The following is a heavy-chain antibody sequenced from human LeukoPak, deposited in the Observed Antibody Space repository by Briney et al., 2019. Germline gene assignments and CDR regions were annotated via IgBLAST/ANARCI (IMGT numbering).Heavy chain of an antibody. CDR1: GFTFSSYW. D-gene: IGHD4-23*01. CDR3: ARGGGNSRVSYYYYYMDV. V-gene: IGHV3-74*01. Sequence: GGSLRLSCAASGFTFSSYWVHWVRQAPGKGLVWVSRINTDGSSTSYADSVKGRFTIPRDNAMKSLYLQMNSLRAEDTALYHCARGGGNSRVSYYYYYMDVWGKGTTVTVSS. J-gene: IGHJ6*03. CDR2: INTDGSST.